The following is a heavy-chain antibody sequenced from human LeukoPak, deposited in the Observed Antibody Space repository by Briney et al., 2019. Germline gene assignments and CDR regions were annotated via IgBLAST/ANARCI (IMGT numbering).Heavy chain of an antibody. V-gene: IGHV1-18*04. D-gene: IGHD5-18*01. CDR1: GYTFTGYY. CDR3: ARGRPDTAESWFDP. Sequence: ASVKVSCKASGYTFTGYYMHWVRQAPGQGLEWMGWISAYNGNTNYAQKLQGRVTMTTDTSTSTAYMELRSLRSDDTAVYYCARGRPDTAESWFDPWGQGTLVTVSS. J-gene: IGHJ5*02. CDR2: ISAYNGNT.